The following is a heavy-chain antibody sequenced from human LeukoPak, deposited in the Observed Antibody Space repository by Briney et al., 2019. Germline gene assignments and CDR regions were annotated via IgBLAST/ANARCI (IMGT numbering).Heavy chain of an antibody. D-gene: IGHD4-17*01. CDR2: IIPILGIA. V-gene: IGHV1-69*02. CDR3: ARGQSSDYSTAFDI. Sequence: GASVKGSCKASGGTFSSYTISLVRQAPGQGLEWMGRIIPILGIANYAQKFQGRVTITADKSTSTAYMELSSLRSEDTAVYYCARGQSSDYSTAFDIWGQGTMVTVSS. CDR1: GGTFSSYT. J-gene: IGHJ3*02.